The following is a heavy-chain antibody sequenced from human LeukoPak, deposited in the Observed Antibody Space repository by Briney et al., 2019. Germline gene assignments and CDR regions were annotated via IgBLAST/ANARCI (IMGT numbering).Heavy chain of an antibody. J-gene: IGHJ4*02. CDR2: ISGSGGST. V-gene: IGHV3-23*01. CDR1: GFTFSSYA. D-gene: IGHD3-22*01. CDR3: AKDMNYYDSTSDY. Sequence: GGSLRLSCAASGFTFSSYAMSWVRHAPGKGLELVSAISGSGGSTYYADSVKGRFTISRDNSKNTLYLQMNSLSAEDTAVYYCAKDMNYYDSTSDYWGQGTLVTVSS.